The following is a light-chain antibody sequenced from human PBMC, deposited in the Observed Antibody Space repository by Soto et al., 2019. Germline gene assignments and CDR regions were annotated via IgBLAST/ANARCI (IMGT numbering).Light chain of an antibody. CDR3: SSYTSSSSVL. Sequence: QSALTQPASVSGSPGQSITISCTGTSSDVGAYKYVSWYQQHPDKAPKLMIYEVSNRPSGVSDRFSGSKSGNTASLTISGLQAEDEADYYCSSYTSSSSVLFGGGTKLTVL. CDR1: SSDVGAYKY. CDR2: EVS. J-gene: IGLJ2*01. V-gene: IGLV2-14*01.